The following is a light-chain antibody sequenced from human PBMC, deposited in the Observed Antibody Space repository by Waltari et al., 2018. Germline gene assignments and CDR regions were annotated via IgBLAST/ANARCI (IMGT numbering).Light chain of an antibody. J-gene: IGKJ1*01. V-gene: IGKV1-5*01. CDR2: DAS. Sequence: DTQTTQSPSTLSASVGDRVTITCRASQSISSSLAWYQQKPGRAPRLLIYDASTLESGVPLRFSGSGSGTEFTLTISKLQPDDFATYFCQHYSPYSWTFGQGTKVEIK. CDR1: QSISSS. CDR3: QHYSPYSWT.